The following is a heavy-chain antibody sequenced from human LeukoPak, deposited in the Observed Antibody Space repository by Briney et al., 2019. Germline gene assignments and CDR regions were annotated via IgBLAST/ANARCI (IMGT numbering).Heavy chain of an antibody. CDR3: ARLKANWYSRRGVWFDP. CDR2: IYYSGST. V-gene: IGHV4-39*07. Sequence: SETLSLTCTVSGGSISSSSYYWGWIRQPPGKGLEWIGSIYYSGSTYYNPSLKSRVTISVDTSKNQFSLKLSSVTAADTAVYYCARLKANWYSRRGVWFDPWGQGTLVTVSS. CDR1: GGSISSSSYY. J-gene: IGHJ5*02. D-gene: IGHD1/OR15-1a*01.